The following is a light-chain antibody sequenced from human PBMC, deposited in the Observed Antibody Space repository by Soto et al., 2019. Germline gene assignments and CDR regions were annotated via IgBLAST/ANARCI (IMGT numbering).Light chain of an antibody. CDR2: KVS. CDR3: TQGTHWPYT. CDR1: QSLLYSDGDTY. V-gene: IGKV2-30*01. Sequence: DVVMTQSPLSLPVTLGQPASISCRSSQSLLYSDGDTYLIWFHQRPGQSPRRLIYKVSDRDSGVPDRFSGSGSGTDFTLKISRVEAEDVGVYYCTQGTHWPYTFGQGTNLEIK. J-gene: IGKJ2*01.